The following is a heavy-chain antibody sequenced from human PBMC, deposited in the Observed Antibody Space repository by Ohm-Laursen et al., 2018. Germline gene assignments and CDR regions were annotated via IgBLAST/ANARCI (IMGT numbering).Heavy chain of an antibody. CDR3: ARGVSRWGNWFDP. J-gene: IGHJ5*02. CDR1: GGSISSYY. V-gene: IGHV4-59*01. Sequence: SQTLSLTSTVSGGSISSYYWSWIRQPPGKGLEWIGYIYYSGSTNYNLSLKSRVTISVDTSKNQFSLKLSSVTAADTAVYYCARGVSRWGNWFDPWGQGTLVTVSS. CDR2: IYYSGST. D-gene: IGHD4-23*01.